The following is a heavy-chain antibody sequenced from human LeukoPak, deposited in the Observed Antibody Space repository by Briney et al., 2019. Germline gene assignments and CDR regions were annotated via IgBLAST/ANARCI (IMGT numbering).Heavy chain of an antibody. CDR1: GFTFSSYE. J-gene: IGHJ4*02. D-gene: IGHD6-13*01. CDR2: ISSSGSTI. V-gene: IGHV3-48*03. CDR3: ARAVKLAAAHFDY. Sequence: GGSLRLACAASGFTFSSYEMNWVRQAPGKGLEWFSYISSSGSTIYYADSVKGRFTISRDNAKNSLYLQMNSLRAEDTAVYYCARAVKLAAAHFDYWGQGTLVTVSS.